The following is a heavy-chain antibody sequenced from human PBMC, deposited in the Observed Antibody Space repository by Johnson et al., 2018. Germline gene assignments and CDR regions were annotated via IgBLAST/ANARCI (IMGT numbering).Heavy chain of an antibody. Sequence: QVQLQQWGAGLLKPSETLSLTCAVYGGSFSGYYWSWIRQPPGKGLEWIGEINHSGSTNYNPSLKSRVTISVATSKNQFSLKLSSVTAADTAVYYCARGQRHPYSSGWYGPYYYYYYMGGWGKGTTVTVSS. CDR1: GGSFSGYY. V-gene: IGHV4-34*01. D-gene: IGHD6-13*01. CDR2: INHSGST. CDR3: ARGQRHPYSSGWYGPYYYYYYMGG. J-gene: IGHJ6*03.